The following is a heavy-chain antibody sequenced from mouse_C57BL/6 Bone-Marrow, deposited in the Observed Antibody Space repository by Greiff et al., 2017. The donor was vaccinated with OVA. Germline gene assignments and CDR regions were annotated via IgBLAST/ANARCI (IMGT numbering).Heavy chain of an antibody. CDR3: ARVLYGSSYDWYFDV. CDR2: INYDGSST. D-gene: IGHD1-1*01. J-gene: IGHJ1*03. CDR1: GFTFSDYY. Sequence: EVKLVESEGGLVQPGSSMKLSCTASGFTFSDYYMAWVRQVPEKGLEWVANINYDGSSTYYLDSLKSRFIISRDNAKNILYLQMSSLKSEDTATYYCARVLYGSSYDWYFDVWGTGTTVTVSS. V-gene: IGHV5-16*01.